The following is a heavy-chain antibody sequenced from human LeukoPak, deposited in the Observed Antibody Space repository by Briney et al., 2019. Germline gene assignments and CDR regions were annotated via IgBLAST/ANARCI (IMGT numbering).Heavy chain of an antibody. V-gene: IGHV3-23*01. D-gene: IGHD4-17*01. CDR2: ISGSGGST. J-gene: IGHJ6*03. CDR1: GFTSSSYG. CDR3: AKGGRASTVTPGYYYYYMDV. Sequence: PGGSLRLSCAASGFTSSSYGMSWVRQAPGKGLEWVSAISGSGGSTYYADSVKGRFTISRDNSKNTLYLQMNSLRAEDTAVYYCAKGGRASTVTPGYYYYYMDVWGKGTTVTISS.